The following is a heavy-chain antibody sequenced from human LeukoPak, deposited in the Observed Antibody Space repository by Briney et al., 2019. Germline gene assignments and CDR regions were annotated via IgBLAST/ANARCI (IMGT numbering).Heavy chain of an antibody. V-gene: IGHV3-15*01. J-gene: IGHJ5*02. CDR1: GFTFSNAW. CDR3: TTDSLYDYVWGSYRSNP. CDR2: IKSKTDGGTT. D-gene: IGHD3-16*02. Sequence: GGSLRLSCAASGFTFSNAWMSWVRQAPGKGLEWVGRIKSKTDGGTTDYAAPVKGRFTISRDDSKNTLYLQMNSLKTEDTAVYYCTTDSLYDYVWGSYRSNPRGQGTLVTVSS.